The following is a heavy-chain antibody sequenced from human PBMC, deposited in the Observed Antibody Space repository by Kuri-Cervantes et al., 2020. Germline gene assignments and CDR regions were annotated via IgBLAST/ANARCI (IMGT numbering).Heavy chain of an antibody. CDR3: ARVAEMATIRYFDY. D-gene: IGHD5-24*01. Sequence: ASVKVSCKASGGTFSSYAISWVRQAPGQGLEWMGIINPSGGSTSYAQKFQGRVTMTRDTSTSTVYMELSSLRSEDTAVYYCARVAEMATIRYFDYWGQGTLVTVSS. CDR1: GGTFSSYA. J-gene: IGHJ4*02. CDR2: INPSGGST. V-gene: IGHV1-46*01.